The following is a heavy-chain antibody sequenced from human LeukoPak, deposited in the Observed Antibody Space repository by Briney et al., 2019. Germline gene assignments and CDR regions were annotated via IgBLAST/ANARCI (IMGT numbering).Heavy chain of an antibody. Sequence: PGGSLRLSCAPSGFTFSSYAMSWVRQAPGKGLAWVSAISGSGGSTYYADSVKGRFTISRDNSKNTLYLQMNSLRAEDTAVYYCAKDRNDFWSGYFGYWGQGTLVTVSS. V-gene: IGHV3-23*01. CDR2: ISGSGGST. CDR3: AKDRNDFWSGYFGY. J-gene: IGHJ4*02. CDR1: GFTFSSYA. D-gene: IGHD3-3*01.